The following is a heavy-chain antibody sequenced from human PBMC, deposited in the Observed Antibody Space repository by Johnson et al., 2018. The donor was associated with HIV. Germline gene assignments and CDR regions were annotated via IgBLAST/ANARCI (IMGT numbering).Heavy chain of an antibody. CDR2: ISYDGTNT. J-gene: IGHJ3*02. D-gene: IGHD2-2*01. Sequence: QVQLVESGGGVVQPGRSLRLSCAASDFTFTNNAIHWVRQAPGKGLEWVAVISYDGTNTYYADSVKGRFTISRDNSRNTVFLQMIILRPKDTAMYYCASGVTAAGGVALDIWGPGTMVIVSS. V-gene: IGHV3-30*04. CDR3: ASGVTAAGGVALDI. CDR1: DFTFTNNA.